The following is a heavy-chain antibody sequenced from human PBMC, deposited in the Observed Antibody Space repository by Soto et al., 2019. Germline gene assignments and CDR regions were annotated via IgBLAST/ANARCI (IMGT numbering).Heavy chain of an antibody. Sequence: EVHLVESGGALVQPGGSLRLSCAASGFTSSDYWMTWVRQTPGKGLEGVANMNPDGSEQYYLDSVKGRFTISRDNAKNSLYLQMNNLRGEDTAMYYCTRDLNHDCGPWGQGTQVIVSS. D-gene: IGHD2-21*01. CDR3: TRDLNHDCGP. CDR1: GFTSSDYW. J-gene: IGHJ5*02. CDR2: MNPDGSEQ. V-gene: IGHV3-7*04.